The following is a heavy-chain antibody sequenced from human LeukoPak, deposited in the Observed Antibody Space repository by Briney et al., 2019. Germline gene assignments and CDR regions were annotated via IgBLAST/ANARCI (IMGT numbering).Heavy chain of an antibody. D-gene: IGHD5-12*01. V-gene: IGHV4-59*08. Sequence: PSETLSLTCTVSGGSLSGYYWSWIRQPPGKGLEWIGYIYSTGSANYNPSHKSRVTLSVDTAKNQFSLKLNSVTAADTAVYYCARMGGYSGYATHWGQGTLVTVSS. J-gene: IGHJ4*02. CDR2: IYSTGSA. CDR1: GGSLSGYY. CDR3: ARMGGYSGYATH.